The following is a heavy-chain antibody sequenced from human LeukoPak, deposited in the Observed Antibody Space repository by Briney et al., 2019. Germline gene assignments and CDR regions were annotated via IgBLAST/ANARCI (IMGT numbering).Heavy chain of an antibody. J-gene: IGHJ3*02. CDR2: INPNSGGT. CDR1: GYTFTGYY. CDR3: ARGMADYDYVWGSYRREGRPDAFDT. Sequence: ASVKVSCKASGYTFTGYYMHWVRQASGQGLEWMGWINPNSGGTNYAQKFQGRVTMTRDTSISTAYMELSRLRSDDTAVYYCARGMADYDYVWGSYRREGRPDAFDTWGQGTMVTVSS. V-gene: IGHV1-2*02. D-gene: IGHD3-16*02.